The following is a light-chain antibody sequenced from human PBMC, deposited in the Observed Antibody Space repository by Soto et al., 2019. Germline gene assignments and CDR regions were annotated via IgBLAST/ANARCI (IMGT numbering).Light chain of an antibody. CDR1: QSIRSY. V-gene: IGKV1-39*01. CDR2: RAS. J-gene: IGKJ1*01. Sequence: DIQMTQSPSSLSASVGDSLTITCRASQSIRSYLNWYQQKPGNAPKLLIYRASTLQSGVPSRFSGSGSGTDFTLTISRLQPEDFATYYCQQGYSTPRTFGQGTKVEIK. CDR3: QQGYSTPRT.